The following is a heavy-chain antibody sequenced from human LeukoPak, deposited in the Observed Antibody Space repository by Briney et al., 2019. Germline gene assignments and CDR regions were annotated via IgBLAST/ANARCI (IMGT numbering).Heavy chain of an antibody. CDR1: GFTFSSYG. V-gene: IGHV3-30*18. J-gene: IGHJ4*02. D-gene: IGHD3-22*01. CDR2: ISYDGSNK. Sequence: GRSLRLSCAASGFTFSSYGMHWVRQAPGKGLEWVAVISYDGSNKYYTDSVKGRFTISRDNSKNTLYLQMNSLRTEDTAVYYCAKGVHSAIVVARGLEGADYWGQGTLVTVSS. CDR3: AKGVHSAIVVARGLEGADY.